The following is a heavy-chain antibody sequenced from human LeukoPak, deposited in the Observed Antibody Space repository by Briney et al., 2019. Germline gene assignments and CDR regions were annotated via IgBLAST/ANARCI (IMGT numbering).Heavy chain of an antibody. J-gene: IGHJ6*02. CDR2: IYYSGST. Sequence: SETLSLTCTVSGGSISSYYWSWNRQPPGKGLEWIGYIYYSGSTNYNPSLKSRVTISVDTSKNQFSLKLSSVTAADTAVYYCARASQQLVRNYYYGMDVWGQGTTVTVSS. CDR3: ARASQQLVRNYYYGMDV. CDR1: GGSISSYY. V-gene: IGHV4-59*01. D-gene: IGHD6-13*01.